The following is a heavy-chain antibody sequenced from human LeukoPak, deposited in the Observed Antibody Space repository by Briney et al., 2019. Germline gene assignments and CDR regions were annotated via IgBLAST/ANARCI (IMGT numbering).Heavy chain of an antibody. D-gene: IGHD6-19*01. V-gene: IGHV3-30*04. CDR3: ARDIAVSSGCYDN. CDR2: ISKDGSNK. J-gene: IGHJ4*02. Sequence: PGRSLRLSCAASGFSFSTYAMHWVRQAPGKGLEWVAVISKDGSNKYYADSVKGRFTISRDNSKNTVYLEMNSLRAEDTAVYYSARDIAVSSGCYDNWGQGTLVTVSS. CDR1: GFSFSTYA.